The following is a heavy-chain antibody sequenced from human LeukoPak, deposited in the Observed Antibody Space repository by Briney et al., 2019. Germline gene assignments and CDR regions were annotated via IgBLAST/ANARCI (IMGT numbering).Heavy chain of an antibody. CDR3: ARASDIVLMVYAIPADAFDI. J-gene: IGHJ3*02. CDR2: ISRSSSTI. V-gene: IGHV3-48*04. CDR1: GFTFSNYS. Sequence: GGSLRLSCAASGFTFSNYSMNWVRQAPGKGLEWVSYISRSSSTIYYADSVKGRFTISRDNAKNSLYLQMNSLRAEDTAVYYCARASDIVLMVYAIPADAFDIWGQGTMVTVSS. D-gene: IGHD2-8*01.